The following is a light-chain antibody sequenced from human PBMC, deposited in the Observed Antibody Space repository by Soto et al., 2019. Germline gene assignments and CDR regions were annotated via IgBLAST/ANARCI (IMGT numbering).Light chain of an antibody. CDR1: QGISSY. V-gene: IGKV1-8*01. CDR2: AAS. J-gene: IGKJ1*01. CDR3: QQYYSYPPT. Sequence: AIRMTQSPSSLSASTGDRIDSTCRAFQGISSYLAWYQQKPGKAPKLLIYAASTLQSGVPSRFSGSGSGTDFTLTISCLQSEDFATYYCQQYYSYPPTFGQGTKVDI.